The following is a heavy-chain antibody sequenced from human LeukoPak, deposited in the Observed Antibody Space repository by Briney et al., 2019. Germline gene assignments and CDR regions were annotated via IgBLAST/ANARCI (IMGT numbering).Heavy chain of an antibody. CDR3: AKDGKVTIFGVVIPRALRGYFDY. CDR1: GFTFSSYS. CDR2: ISGSGGST. V-gene: IGHV3-23*01. Sequence: QPGGSLRLSCAASGFTFSSYSMSWVRQAPGKGLEWVSAISGSGGSTYYADSVKGRFTIFRDNSKNTLYLQMNSLRAEDTAVYYCAKDGKVTIFGVVIPRALRGYFDYWGQGTLVTVSS. D-gene: IGHD3-3*01. J-gene: IGHJ4*02.